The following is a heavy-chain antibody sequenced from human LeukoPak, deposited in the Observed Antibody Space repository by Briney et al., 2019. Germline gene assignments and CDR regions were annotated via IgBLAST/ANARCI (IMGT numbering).Heavy chain of an antibody. V-gene: IGHV1-3*01. CDR1: GYTFTSYA. CDR3: ARDSGTAMANLIDY. CDR2: INAGNGNT. D-gene: IGHD5-18*01. J-gene: IGHJ4*02. Sequence: ASVKVSCKASGYTFTSYAIHWVRQAPGQRLEWMGWINAGNGNTKYSQKFQGRVTITRDTSASTAYMELSSLRSEDTAVYYCARDSGTAMANLIDYWGQGTLVTVSS.